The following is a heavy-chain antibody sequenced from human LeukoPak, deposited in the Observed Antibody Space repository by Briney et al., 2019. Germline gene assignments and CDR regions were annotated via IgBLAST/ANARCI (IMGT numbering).Heavy chain of an antibody. D-gene: IGHD2-21*02. V-gene: IGHV3-15*01. CDR2: IKSNTGST. J-gene: IGHJ4*02. CDR1: GFAFSNAW. Sequence: GGSLRLSCAASGFAFSNAWMTWVRQAPGKGLDWVGHIKSNTGSTDYAAPVTGSFTISRDDSKNTLYLQMKSPKTEDTGVYYCTVEGVTRAFDSWGREPWSPSPQ. CDR3: TVEGVTRAFDS.